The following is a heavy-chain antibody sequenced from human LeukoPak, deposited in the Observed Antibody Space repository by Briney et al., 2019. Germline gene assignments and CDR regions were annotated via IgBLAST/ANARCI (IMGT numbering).Heavy chain of an antibody. V-gene: IGHV3-43D*03. J-gene: IGHJ6*03. D-gene: IGHD3-3*01. Sequence: GGSLRLSCAASGFTFDDYAMHWVRQAPGKGLEWVSLISWDGGSTYYADSVKGRFTISRDNSKNSLYLQMNSLRAEDTALYYCAKDYVSGDFWSGYSRSTWGYYMDVWGKGTTVTVSS. CDR3: AKDYVSGDFWSGYSRSTWGYYMDV. CDR1: GFTFDDYA. CDR2: ISWDGGST.